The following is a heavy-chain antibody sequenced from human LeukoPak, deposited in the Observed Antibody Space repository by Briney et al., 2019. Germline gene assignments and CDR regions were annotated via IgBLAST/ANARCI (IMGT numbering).Heavy chain of an antibody. D-gene: IGHD3-22*01. J-gene: IGHJ6*03. CDR2: IIPIFGTA. CDR1: GGIYNNYA. V-gene: IGHV1-69*13. Sequence: SVKVSCKASGGIYNNYAISWVRQAPGQGLEWMGGIIPIFGTANYVQKFQGRVTITADESTSTAYMELSSLRSEDTAVYYCARGGYYDSSGLYYYYMDVWGKGTTVTVSS. CDR3: ARGGYYDSSGLYYYYMDV.